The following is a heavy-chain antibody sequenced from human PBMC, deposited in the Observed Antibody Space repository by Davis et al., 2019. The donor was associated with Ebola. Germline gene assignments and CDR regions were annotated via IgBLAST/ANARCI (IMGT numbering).Heavy chain of an antibody. Sequence: MPGGSLRLSCTVSGGSISSYYWSWIRQPPGKGLEWIGYIYYSGSTNYNPSLKSRVTISVDTSKNQFSLKLNSVTAADTAMYYCARRGTSSWYAGWFDPWGQGTLVTVSS. J-gene: IGHJ5*02. V-gene: IGHV4-59*08. CDR2: IYYSGST. D-gene: IGHD6-13*01. CDR3: ARRGTSSWYAGWFDP. CDR1: GGSISSYY.